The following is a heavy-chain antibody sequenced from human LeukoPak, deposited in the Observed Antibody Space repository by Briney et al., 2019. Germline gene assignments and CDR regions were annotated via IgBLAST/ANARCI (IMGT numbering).Heavy chain of an antibody. CDR3: ARFRAGVGEPYGDY. CDR2: ISAYNGNT. Sequence: GASVKVSCKASGYTFTSYGISWVRQAPGQGLEWMGWISAYNGNTNYAQKVRGRVTMTTDTSTSTAYMELRSLRSNDTAVYYCARFRAGVGEPYGDYWGQGTLVTVSS. CDR1: GYTFTSYG. D-gene: IGHD3-10*01. V-gene: IGHV1-18*01. J-gene: IGHJ4*02.